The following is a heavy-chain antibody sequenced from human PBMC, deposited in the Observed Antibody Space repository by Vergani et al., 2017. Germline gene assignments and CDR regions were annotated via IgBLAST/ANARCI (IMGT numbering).Heavy chain of an antibody. CDR1: GGTFSSYA. CDR3: ARGDYTGHYYYCYYMDV. CDR2: IIPIFGTA. V-gene: IGHV1-69*01. J-gene: IGHJ6*03. Sequence: QVQLVQSGAEVKKPGASVRVSCKASGGTFSSYAISWVRQAPGQGLEWMGGIIPIFGTANYAQKFQGRVTITADESTSTAYMELSSLRSEDTAVYYCARGDYTGHYYYCYYMDVWGKGTTVTVSS. D-gene: IGHD2-2*02.